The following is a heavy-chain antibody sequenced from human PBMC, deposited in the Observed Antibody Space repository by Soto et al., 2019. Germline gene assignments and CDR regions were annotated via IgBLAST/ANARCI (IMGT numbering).Heavy chain of an antibody. J-gene: IGHJ5*02. CDR2: ISSSSSYI. Sequence: GGSLRLSCAASGFTFSSYSMNWVRRAPGKGLEWVSSISSSSSYIYYADSVKGRFTISRDNAKNSLYLQMNSLRAEDTAVYYCARSIAAAATGWFDPWGQGTLVTVSS. CDR3: ARSIAAAATGWFDP. CDR1: GFTFSSYS. V-gene: IGHV3-21*01. D-gene: IGHD6-13*01.